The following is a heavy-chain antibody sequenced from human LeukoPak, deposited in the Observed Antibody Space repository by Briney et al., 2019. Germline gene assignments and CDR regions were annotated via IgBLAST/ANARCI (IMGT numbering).Heavy chain of an antibody. J-gene: IGHJ4*02. CDR3: ERAPLWVRGVNVAD. CDR1: GGTFSSYA. V-gene: IGHV1-69*05. CDR2: IISIFGTA. D-gene: IGHD3-10*01. Sequence: SVKVSCKASGGTFSSYAISWVRQAPGQGLEWMGGIISIFGTANYAQKFQGRVTITTDESTSTAYKEQSSVRSKETAVYYRERAPLWVRGVNVADWGQGTLVTVSS.